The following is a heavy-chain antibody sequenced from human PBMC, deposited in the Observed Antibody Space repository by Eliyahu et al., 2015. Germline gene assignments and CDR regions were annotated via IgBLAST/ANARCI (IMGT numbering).Heavy chain of an antibody. CDR3: ARRPCSGGTCYSDY. J-gene: IGHJ4*02. CDR2: IRNKTKSYTT. CDR1: GFTFXXHY. V-gene: IGHV3-72*01. Sequence: EVQLVESGGGLVQPGGSLRLSCAASGFTFXXHYMDWVRQAPGKGLEWVGRIRNKTKSYTTEYGASVKGRFTISRDDSKNSLYLQMNSLKTEDTAVYYCARRPCSGGTCYSDYWGQGTLVTVSS. D-gene: IGHD2-15*01.